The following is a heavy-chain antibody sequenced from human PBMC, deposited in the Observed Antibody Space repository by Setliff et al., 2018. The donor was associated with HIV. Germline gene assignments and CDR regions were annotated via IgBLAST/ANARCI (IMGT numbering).Heavy chain of an antibody. Sequence: PSETLSLTCTVSGGSIRSSSFYWGWIRQPPGKRLEWLGSIYDSGSTSYNPSLSSRLTISVDTSKNQVSLRLRSVTAADTGVYYCARHRDPPGSRWIYYYYYMDLWGEGTTVTVSS. D-gene: IGHD6-13*01. CDR1: GGSIRSSSFY. CDR2: IYDSGST. J-gene: IGHJ6*03. CDR3: ARHRDPPGSRWIYYYYYMDL. V-gene: IGHV4-39*01.